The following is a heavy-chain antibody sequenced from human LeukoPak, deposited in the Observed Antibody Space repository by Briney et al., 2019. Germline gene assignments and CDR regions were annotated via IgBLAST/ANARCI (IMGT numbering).Heavy chain of an antibody. Sequence: KVSCKASGYTFTSYDINWVRQATGQGLEWMGIIYPGDSDTRYSPSFQGQVTISADKSISTAYLQWSSLKASDTAMYYCASGHSGATGKFDYWGQGTLVTVSS. CDR2: IYPGDSDT. J-gene: IGHJ4*02. CDR3: ASGHSGATGKFDY. V-gene: IGHV5-51*01. CDR1: GYTFTSYD. D-gene: IGHD1-26*01.